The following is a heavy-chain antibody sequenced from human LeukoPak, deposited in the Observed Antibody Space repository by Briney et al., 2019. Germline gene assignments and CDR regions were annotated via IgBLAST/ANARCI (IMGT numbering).Heavy chain of an antibody. CDR1: GFTFDDYA. CDR3: AKRSAAGTVGYFDY. D-gene: IGHD6-13*01. Sequence: GGSLRLSCAASGFTFDDYAMHWVRQAPGKGLESVSGTSWNSGTIYYADSVKGRFTISRDDAKNSLYLQMHSLRAEDTALYYCAKRSAAGTVGYFDYWGQGTLVSVSS. J-gene: IGHJ4*02. CDR2: TSWNSGTI. V-gene: IGHV3-9*01.